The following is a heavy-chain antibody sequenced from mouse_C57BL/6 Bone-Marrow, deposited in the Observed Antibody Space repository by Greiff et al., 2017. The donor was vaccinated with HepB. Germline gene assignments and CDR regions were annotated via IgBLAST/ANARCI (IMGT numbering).Heavy chain of an antibody. CDR1: GYTFTSYW. J-gene: IGHJ4*01. CDR2: IYPGSGST. V-gene: IGHV1-55*01. Sequence: QVQLQQPGAELVKPGASVKMSCKASGYTFTSYWITWVKQRPGQGLEWIGDIYPGSGSTNYNEKFKSKATLTVDTSSSTAYVQLSSLTSEDSAFYYCARDYGSSYFYYAMDYWGQGTSVTVSS. D-gene: IGHD1-1*01. CDR3: ARDYGSSYFYYAMDY.